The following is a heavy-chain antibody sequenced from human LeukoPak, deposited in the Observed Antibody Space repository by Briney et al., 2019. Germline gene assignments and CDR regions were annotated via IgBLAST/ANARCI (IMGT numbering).Heavy chain of an antibody. J-gene: IGHJ4*02. Sequence: SETLSLTCAVYGGSFSGYYWSWIRQPPGKGLEWIGEINRSGSTNYNPSLKSRVTISVDTSKNQFSLKLSSVTAVDTAVYYCARNRITMVRGVIYPLNFDYWGQGTLVTVSS. CDR3: ARNRITMVRGVIYPLNFDY. V-gene: IGHV4-34*01. CDR2: INRSGST. D-gene: IGHD3-10*01. CDR1: GGSFSGYY.